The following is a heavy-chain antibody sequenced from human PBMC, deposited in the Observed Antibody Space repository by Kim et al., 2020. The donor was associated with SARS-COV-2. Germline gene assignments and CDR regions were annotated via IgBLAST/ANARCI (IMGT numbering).Heavy chain of an antibody. D-gene: IGHD2-2*01. CDR1: GFTFSSYG. J-gene: IGHJ4*02. V-gene: IGHV3-23*01. CDR2: ISDSGART. CDR3: AKWGTFCSSPTCYSFFDH. Sequence: GGSLRLSCAASGFTFSSYGMNWVRQAPGKGLEWVSGISDSGARTYYADSVKGRFTISRDNSNNTLCLQMNSLTAEDTAVYYCAKWGTFCSSPTCYSFFDHWGQGTLFTVSS.